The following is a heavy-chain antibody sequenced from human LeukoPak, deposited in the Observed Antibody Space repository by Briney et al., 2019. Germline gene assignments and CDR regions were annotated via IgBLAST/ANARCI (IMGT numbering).Heavy chain of an antibody. CDR2: INSDGSST. Sequence: PGGSLRLSCAASGFSFSNYWMHWVRQAPGKGLVWVSRINSDGSSTTYADSVKGRFTISRDNAKNTLYLQMNSLRAEDTAVYYCARPVVAATTPDTFDIWGQGTMVTVSS. V-gene: IGHV3-74*01. J-gene: IGHJ3*02. D-gene: IGHD2-15*01. CDR3: ARPVVAATTPDTFDI. CDR1: GFSFSNYW.